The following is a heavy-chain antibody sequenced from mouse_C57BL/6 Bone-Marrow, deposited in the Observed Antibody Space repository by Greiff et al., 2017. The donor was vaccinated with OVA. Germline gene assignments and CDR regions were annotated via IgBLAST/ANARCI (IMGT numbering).Heavy chain of an antibody. Sequence: QVQLQQSGAELVRPGASVTLSCKASGYTFTDYEMHWVKQTPVHGLEWIGAIDPETGGTAYNQKFKGKAILTADKSSSTAYMELRSLTSEDSAVYYCTRKLYSGAMDYWGQGTSVTVSS. CDR2: IDPETGGT. D-gene: IGHD2-3*01. V-gene: IGHV1-15*01. CDR1: GYTFTDYE. J-gene: IGHJ4*01. CDR3: TRKLYSGAMDY.